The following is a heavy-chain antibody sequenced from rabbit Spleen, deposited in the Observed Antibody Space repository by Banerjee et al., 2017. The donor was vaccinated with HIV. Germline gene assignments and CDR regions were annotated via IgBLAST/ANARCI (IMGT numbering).Heavy chain of an antibody. Sequence: QEQLVESGGGLVKPEGSLKLSCTASGFSFSNKAVMCWVRQAPGKGLEWIACINAVTGKAVYASWAKGRFTFSKTSSTTVTLQMTSLTVADTATYFCARDFDGVIGLNFGWWGQGTLVTVS. D-gene: IGHD1-1*01. J-gene: IGHJ4*01. CDR2: INAVTGKA. V-gene: IGHV1S45*01. CDR1: GFSFSNKAV. CDR3: ARDFDGVIGLNFGW.